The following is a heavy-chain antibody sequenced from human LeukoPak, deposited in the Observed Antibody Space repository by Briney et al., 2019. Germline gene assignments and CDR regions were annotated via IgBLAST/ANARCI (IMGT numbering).Heavy chain of an antibody. V-gene: IGHV5-51*01. Sequence: GESLKISCKASGYSFSNYWIGWARQMPGKGLEWMGIIYPGDSDTRNSPSFQGQVTISADKSITTGYLQWSSLKASDTAMYYCARAPTSVSNPYYFDYWGQGALVTVSS. CDR3: ARAPTSVSNPYYFDY. CDR1: GYSFSNYW. CDR2: IYPGDSDT. J-gene: IGHJ4*02. D-gene: IGHD4-11*01.